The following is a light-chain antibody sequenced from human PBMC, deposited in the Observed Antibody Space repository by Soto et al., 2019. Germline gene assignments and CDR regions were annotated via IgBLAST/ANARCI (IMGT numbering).Light chain of an antibody. CDR3: QQYNNRPLT. J-gene: IGKJ4*01. V-gene: IGKV3-15*01. CDR1: QSVSSN. CDR2: GAS. Sequence: EIVMTQSPATLSVSPGERATLSCRASQSVSSNLAWYQQKPGQAPRLLIYGASTRPTGIPARFSGSGSGTEFTLTISSLQSEEFAVYYCQQYNNRPLTFRGGTKVDIK.